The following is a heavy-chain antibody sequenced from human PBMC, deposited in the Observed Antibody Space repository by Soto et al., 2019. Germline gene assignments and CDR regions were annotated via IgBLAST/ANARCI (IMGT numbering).Heavy chain of an antibody. V-gene: IGHV4-30-4*01. J-gene: IGHJ3*02. CDR1: GGSINIGDYY. CDR2: IYYSGST. Sequence: SETRSLTCTVSGGSINIGDYYWSWIREPPGNGLEWIGYIYYSGSTYHNPSLKSRINISVDTSKNQFSLKLSSVTAADTAVYYCATVPTYYYDRSGYANAFDMWGQGTMVTVSS. CDR3: ATVPTYYYDRSGYANAFDM. D-gene: IGHD3-22*01.